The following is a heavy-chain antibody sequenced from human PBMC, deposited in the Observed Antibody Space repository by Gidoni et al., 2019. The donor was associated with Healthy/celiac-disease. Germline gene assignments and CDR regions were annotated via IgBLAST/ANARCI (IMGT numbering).Heavy chain of an antibody. D-gene: IGHD3-16*01. CDR3: ARKSRSTFGEYYYYGMDV. Sequence: EVQLVESGGGLVKPGGSLRLSCAASGLPFSSYSMNWVRQSPGKGLEWVSSISSSSSYRYYADAVKGRFNIYRDNAKNSLYLQMNSLRAEDTAVYYGARKSRSTFGEYYYYGMDVWGQGTTVTVSS. V-gene: IGHV3-21*01. CDR2: ISSSSSYR. CDR1: GLPFSSYS. J-gene: IGHJ6*02.